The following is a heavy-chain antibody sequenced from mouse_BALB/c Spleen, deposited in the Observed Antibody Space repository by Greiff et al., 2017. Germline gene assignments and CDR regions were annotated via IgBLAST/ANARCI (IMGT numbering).Heavy chain of an antibody. J-gene: IGHJ2*01. D-gene: IGHD2-1*01. CDR1: GFTFSSYT. CDR2: ISSGGGNT. Sequence: EVHLVESGGGLVKPGGSLKLSCAASGFTFSSYTMSWVRQTPEKRLEWVATISSGGGNTYYPDSVKGRFTISRDNAKNNLYLQMSSLRSEDTALYYCARYENCGNFDYWGQGTTLTVSS. V-gene: IGHV5-9*03. CDR3: ARYENCGNFDY.